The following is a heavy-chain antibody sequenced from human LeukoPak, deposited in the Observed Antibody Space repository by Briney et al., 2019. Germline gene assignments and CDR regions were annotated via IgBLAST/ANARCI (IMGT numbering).Heavy chain of an antibody. Sequence: GGSLRLSCAASGFTFSSYGMHWVRQAPGKGLEWVAVISYDASNKYYADSVKGRFTISRDNSKNTLYLQMNSLRAEDTAVYYCAKLFDYGGNYDAFDIWAKGQWSPSLQ. D-gene: IGHD4-23*01. CDR2: ISYDASNK. CDR3: AKLFDYGGNYDAFDI. CDR1: GFTFSSYG. J-gene: IGHJ3*02. V-gene: IGHV3-30*18.